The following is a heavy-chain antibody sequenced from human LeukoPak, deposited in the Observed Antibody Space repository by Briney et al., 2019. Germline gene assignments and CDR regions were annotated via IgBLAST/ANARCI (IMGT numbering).Heavy chain of an antibody. J-gene: IGHJ4*02. CDR2: IYTSGST. CDR1: GGSISSYY. V-gene: IGHV4-4*07. CDR3: AREVFYYADC. Sequence: SETLSLTCTVSGGSISSYYWSWIRQPAGKGLEWIGRIYTSGSTSYNPSLESRVTISVDTSNNQFSLKLSSVTAADTAVYYCAREVFYYADCWGQGTLVTVSS. D-gene: IGHD3-10*01.